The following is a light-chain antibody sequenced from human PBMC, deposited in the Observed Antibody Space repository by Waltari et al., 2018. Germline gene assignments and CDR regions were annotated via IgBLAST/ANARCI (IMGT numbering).Light chain of an antibody. J-gene: IGKJ1*01. CDR2: AAS. CDR3: QESYSFTRT. Sequence: DIQMTQSPSSLSASVGDRATTTCRASQTISRHLNWYQQKPGKAPNLLIYAASSLQSGVPSRFSGRGAGRDFTLIITSLQPEDFATYYCQESYSFTRTFGQGTKVEIK. V-gene: IGKV1-39*01. CDR1: QTISRH.